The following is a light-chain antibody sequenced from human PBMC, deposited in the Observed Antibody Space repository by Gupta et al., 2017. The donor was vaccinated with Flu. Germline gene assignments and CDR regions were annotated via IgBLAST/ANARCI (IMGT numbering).Light chain of an antibody. CDR2: DDS. V-gene: IGLV3-21*02. CDR3: QVWDSSSDPVV. Sequence: SSVLPPPPSVSAPPGQTARITCRGNNIGSKSVHWYQQKPGQAPVLVVYDDSDRPSGIPERFSGSNSGNTATLTISRVEAGDEADYYCQVWDSSSDPVVFGGGTKLTVL. J-gene: IGLJ2*01. CDR1: NIGSKS.